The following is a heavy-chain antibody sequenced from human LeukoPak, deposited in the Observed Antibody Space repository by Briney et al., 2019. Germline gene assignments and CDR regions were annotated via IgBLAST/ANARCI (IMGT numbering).Heavy chain of an antibody. V-gene: IGHV3-21*01. CDR2: VSSSSSYI. Sequence: GGSLRLSCAASGFNFITYGMIWVRQAPGKGLEWVSSVSSSSSYIYYADSVKGRFTISRDNAKNSLYLQMNSLRAEDTAVYYCARDTAAAGTGYFDYWGQGTLVTVSS. CDR3: ARDTAAAGTGYFDY. D-gene: IGHD6-13*01. J-gene: IGHJ4*02. CDR1: GFNFITYG.